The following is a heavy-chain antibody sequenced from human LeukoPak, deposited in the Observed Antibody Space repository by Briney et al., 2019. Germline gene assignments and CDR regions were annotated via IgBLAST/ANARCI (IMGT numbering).Heavy chain of an antibody. V-gene: IGHV3-23*01. CDR1: GFTFSSEG. CDR2: ISGSGGST. J-gene: IGHJ3*01. CDR3: ALNYYIL. D-gene: IGHD3-10*02. Sequence: GGSLRLSCAVFGFTFSSEGMAWLRQAPGKGLEWVSAISGSGGSTYYADSVKGRFTISRDNSKNTLYLQMNSLRAEDTAVYYCALNYYILWGQGTMVTVSS.